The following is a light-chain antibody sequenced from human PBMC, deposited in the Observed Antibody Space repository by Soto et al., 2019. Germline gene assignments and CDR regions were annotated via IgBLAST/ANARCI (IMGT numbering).Light chain of an antibody. Sequence: QSVLTQPASVSGSPGQSITISCTGSSSDVGNYNLVSWYQQHPGKAPKLMIYEDTKWPSGVSNRFSGSKSGNTAYLTISGLQAEDEADYYCWSYAVGRTYVFGNGTKVTVL. CDR1: SSDVGNYNL. J-gene: IGLJ1*01. CDR2: EDT. CDR3: WSYAVGRTYV. V-gene: IGLV2-23*01.